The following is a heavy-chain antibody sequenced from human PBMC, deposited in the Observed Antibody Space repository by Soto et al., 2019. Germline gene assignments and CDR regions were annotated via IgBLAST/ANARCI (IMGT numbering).Heavy chain of an antibody. CDR2: IYPGDSDT. CDR1: GYSFTSYW. D-gene: IGHD3-9*01. V-gene: IGHV5-51*01. CDR3: ARHATTINCYYGMDV. J-gene: IGHJ6*02. Sequence: PGESLKISCKGSGYSFTSYWIGWVRQMPGKGLEWMGIIYPGDSDTRYSPSFQGQVFISADKSISTAYLQWSSLKASDTAMYYCARHATTINCYYGMDVWGQGTTVTVSS.